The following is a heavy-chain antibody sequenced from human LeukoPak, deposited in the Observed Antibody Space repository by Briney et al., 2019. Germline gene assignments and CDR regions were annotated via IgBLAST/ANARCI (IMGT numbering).Heavy chain of an antibody. Sequence: GGSLRLSCAASGFIVSSNGMMWVRQAPGKGLEWVSLIYSRGTTYYADSVKGRFTISRDNSKNTLYLQMNSLRDEDSAVYFCARETGYNHYYSMDVWGQGTTVTVSS. J-gene: IGHJ6*02. CDR1: GFIVSSNG. CDR3: ARETGYNHYYSMDV. V-gene: IGHV3-66*01. CDR2: IYSRGTT.